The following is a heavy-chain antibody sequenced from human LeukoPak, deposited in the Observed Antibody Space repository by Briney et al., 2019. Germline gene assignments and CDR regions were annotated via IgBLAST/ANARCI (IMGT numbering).Heavy chain of an antibody. J-gene: IGHJ4*02. Sequence: GRSLRLSCAASGFTFSTYAMRWVRLPPGKGLEWVALISFDGNSKYYADSVKGRFTISRDSSKSTLYLQMNSLRAEDTAVYYCARAALSSGWKAGVNYWGQGTLVTVSP. CDR2: ISFDGNSK. CDR1: GFTFSTYA. CDR3: ARAALSSGWKAGVNY. V-gene: IGHV3-30*04. D-gene: IGHD6-25*01.